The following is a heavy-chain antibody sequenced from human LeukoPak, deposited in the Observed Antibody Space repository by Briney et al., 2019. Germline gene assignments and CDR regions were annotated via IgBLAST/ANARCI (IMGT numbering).Heavy chain of an antibody. CDR2: ISSSSSTI. D-gene: IGHD3-3*01. Sequence: GGSLRLSCAASGFTFSSYSMNWVRQAPGKGLEWVSYISSSSSTIYYADSVKGRFTISRDNAKNSLYLQMNSLRDEDTAVYYCARDSGVPYYDFWSGLSFDYWGQGTLVTVSS. V-gene: IGHV3-48*02. CDR3: ARDSGVPYYDFWSGLSFDY. CDR1: GFTFSSYS. J-gene: IGHJ4*02.